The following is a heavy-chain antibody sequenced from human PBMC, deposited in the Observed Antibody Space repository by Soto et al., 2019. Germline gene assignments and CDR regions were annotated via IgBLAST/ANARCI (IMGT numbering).Heavy chain of an antibody. D-gene: IGHD2-15*01. V-gene: IGHV3-74*01. Sequence: EVQLVESGGGLVQPGGSLRLSCAASGFDFSNSWIHWVRQGPGKGLVWVSHINSDGSGTTYADSVKGRFTISRDNAKNTVYRQMNSLRAEDTAVYYCAKDTDYAMDVWGQGTTVTVSS. CDR3: AKDTDYAMDV. CDR2: INSDGSGT. CDR1: GFDFSNSW. J-gene: IGHJ6*02.